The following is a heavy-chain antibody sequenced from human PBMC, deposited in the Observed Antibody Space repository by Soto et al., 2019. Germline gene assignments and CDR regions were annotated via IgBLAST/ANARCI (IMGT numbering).Heavy chain of an antibody. CDR2: IYKSATT. Sequence: SETLSLTCSVSGDSISTVDYFWAWSRQPPGQTLEYIGYIYKSATTYYNPSFESRVAISLDTSKSQFSLTVTSVTAGDTAVYFCARGRYCLTGSCFPNWFDSWGRGTLVTVSS. V-gene: IGHV4-30-4*01. CDR3: ARGRYCLTGSCFPNWFDS. J-gene: IGHJ5*01. CDR1: GDSISTVDYF. D-gene: IGHD2-15*01.